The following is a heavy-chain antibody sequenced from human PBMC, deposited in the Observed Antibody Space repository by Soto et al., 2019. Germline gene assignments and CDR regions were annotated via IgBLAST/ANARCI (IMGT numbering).Heavy chain of an antibody. CDR2: INHSGST. CDR3: AGLAAANTPQPGGYYYGMDV. D-gene: IGHD6-13*01. J-gene: IGHJ6*02. CDR1: GGSFSGYY. V-gene: IGHV4-34*01. Sequence: PSETLSLTCAVYGGSFSGYYWSWIRQPPGKGLEWIGEINHSGSTNYNPSLKSRVTISVDTSKNQFSLKLSSVTAADTAVYYCAGLAAANTPQPGGYYYGMDVWGQGTTVTVSS.